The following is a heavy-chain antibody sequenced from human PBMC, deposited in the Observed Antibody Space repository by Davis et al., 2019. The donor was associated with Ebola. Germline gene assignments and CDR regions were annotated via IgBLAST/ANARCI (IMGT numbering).Heavy chain of an antibody. CDR3: AIIAWSYDEDY. CDR2: IKQDGSEK. J-gene: IGHJ4*02. D-gene: IGHD1-26*01. CDR1: GFIFSSYW. V-gene: IGHV3-7*01. Sequence: GESLKISCAASGFIFSSYWMSWVRQAPGKGLEWVANIKQDGSEKYYVDSVKGRFTISRDNAKNSLYLQMNSLRDEDTAVYYCAIIAWSYDEDYWGQGTLVTVSS.